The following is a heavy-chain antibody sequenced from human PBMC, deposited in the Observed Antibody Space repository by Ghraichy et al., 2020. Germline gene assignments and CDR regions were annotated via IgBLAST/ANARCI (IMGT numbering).Heavy chain of an antibody. J-gene: IGHJ4*02. D-gene: IGHD2-15*01. CDR2: IEKDGSAK. CDR1: GFIFNNYW. Sequence: GGSLRLSCAASGFIFNNYWMGWVRQAPGKGLECVATIEKDGSAKYYADSVKGRFSISRDNAKNAVYLQMERLRAEDTAVYFGAKKVRAAAGVPGHWGQGTLVTVSS. CDR3: AKKVRAAAGVPGH. V-gene: IGHV3-7*01.